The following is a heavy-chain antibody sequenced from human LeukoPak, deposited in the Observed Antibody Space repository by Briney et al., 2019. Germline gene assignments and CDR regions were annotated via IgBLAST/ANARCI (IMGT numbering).Heavy chain of an antibody. Sequence: GGSLRLSCAASGFTFSSYGMSWVRQAPGKGLEWVSAISGSGGSTYYADSVKGRFTISRDKSKNTLYLQMNSLRVEDTAVYYCAGDVSLAAINWFDPWGQGTLVTVSS. V-gene: IGHV3-23*01. J-gene: IGHJ5*02. D-gene: IGHD2-15*01. CDR3: AGDVSLAAINWFDP. CDR1: GFTFSSYG. CDR2: ISGSGGST.